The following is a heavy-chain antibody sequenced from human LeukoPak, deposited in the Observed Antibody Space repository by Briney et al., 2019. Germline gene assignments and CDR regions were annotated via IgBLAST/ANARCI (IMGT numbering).Heavy chain of an antibody. CDR2: IYTSGST. J-gene: IGHJ4*02. V-gene: IGHV4-4*07. D-gene: IGHD3-16*02. CDR1: GGSISSYY. Sequence: SETLSLTCTVSGGSISSYYWSWILQPAGKGLEWIGRIYTSGSTNYNPSLKSRVTMSVDTSKNQFSLKLSSVTAADTAVYYCAREDYDYVWGSYRTHSHFDYWGQGTLVTVSS. CDR3: AREDYDYVWGSYRTHSHFDY.